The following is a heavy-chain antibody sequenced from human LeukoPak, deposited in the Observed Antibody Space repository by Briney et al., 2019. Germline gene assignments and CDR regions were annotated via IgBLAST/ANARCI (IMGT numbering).Heavy chain of an antibody. V-gene: IGHV3-74*01. J-gene: IGHJ4*02. CDR3: VRGADTGYSSDS. D-gene: IGHD3-9*01. CDR1: GFTFSRYW. Sequence: GGSLRLSCVASGFTFSRYWMHWVRQAPGKGLVCVSRINSDGRSTNYADSVKGRFSISRDNAENTLYLQMNSLRVEDTAVYYCVRGADTGYSSDSWGQGTLVTVSS. CDR2: INSDGRST.